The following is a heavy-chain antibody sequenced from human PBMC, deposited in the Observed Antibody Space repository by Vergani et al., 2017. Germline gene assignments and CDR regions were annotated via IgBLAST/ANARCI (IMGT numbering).Heavy chain of an antibody. Sequence: QVQLVQSGAEVKKPGASVKVSCKASGYTFTTYDINWVRQATGQGLEWLGWMNPNSGNTGYAQKFQGRVTMTRNTSISTAYMEVSSLRSEDTAVYYCARRYSSGWEGRPFDPWGQGTLVTVSS. J-gene: IGHJ5*02. CDR3: ARRYSSGWEGRPFDP. V-gene: IGHV1-8*01. D-gene: IGHD6-19*01. CDR2: MNPNSGNT. CDR1: GYTFTTYD.